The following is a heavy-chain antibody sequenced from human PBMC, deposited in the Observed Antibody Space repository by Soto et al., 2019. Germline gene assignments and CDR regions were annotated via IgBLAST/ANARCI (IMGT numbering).Heavy chain of an antibody. CDR2: IIPIFGTT. Sequence: QVQLVQSGAEVKKPGSSVKVSCKASGGTFSSYTMTWGRQAPGQGPEWMGGIIPIFGTTNYAQRFQGRITITADVSTSTAYMELISLTSEDTAVYYCAREGAGMAATFDPWGQGTLVTVSS. CDR3: AREGAGMAATFDP. CDR1: GGTFSSYT. J-gene: IGHJ5*02. D-gene: IGHD1-1*01. V-gene: IGHV1-69*01.